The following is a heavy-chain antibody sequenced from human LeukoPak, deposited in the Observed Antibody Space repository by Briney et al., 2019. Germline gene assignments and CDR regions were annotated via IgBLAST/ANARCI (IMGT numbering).Heavy chain of an antibody. V-gene: IGHV4-38-2*01. CDR1: GYSISRGYY. CDR2: IYHSGST. D-gene: IGHD2-2*01. CDR3: ATLTGVVPAAIVNY. J-gene: IGHJ4*02. Sequence: SETLSLTCAVSGYSISRGYYGGWIRQPPGKGLEWIGSIYHSGSTYYNPSLKSRVTISVDTSKNQFSLKLSSVTAADTAVYYCATLTGVVPAAIVNYWGQGTLVTVSS.